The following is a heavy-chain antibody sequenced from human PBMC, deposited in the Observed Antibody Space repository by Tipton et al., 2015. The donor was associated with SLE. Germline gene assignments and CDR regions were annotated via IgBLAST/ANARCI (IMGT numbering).Heavy chain of an antibody. D-gene: IGHD6-13*01. CDR1: GGSISSGSYY. J-gene: IGHJ4*02. CDR2: IYYSGST. CDR3: ARVMGSGIAASDGYFDY. Sequence: TLSLTCTVSGGSISSGSYYWSWIRQPPGKGLEWIGYIYYSGSTNYNPSLKSRVTISVDRSKNQFSQKLSSVTAADTAVYYCARVMGSGIAASDGYFDYWGQGTLVTVSS. V-gene: IGHV4-61*01.